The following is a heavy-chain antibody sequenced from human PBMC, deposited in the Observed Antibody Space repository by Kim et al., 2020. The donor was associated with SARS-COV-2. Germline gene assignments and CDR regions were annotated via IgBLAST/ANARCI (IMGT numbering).Heavy chain of an antibody. CDR1: GFTVSSNY. D-gene: IGHD5-18*01. CDR2: IYSGGST. Sequence: GGSLRLSCAASGFTVSSNYMSWVRQAPGKGLEWVSVIYSGGSTYYADSVKGRFTISRDNSKNTLYLQMNSLRAEDTAVYYCARDTGYSYGLGVYFDYWGQGTLVTVSS. CDR3: ARDTGYSYGLGVYFDY. J-gene: IGHJ4*02. V-gene: IGHV3-53*01.